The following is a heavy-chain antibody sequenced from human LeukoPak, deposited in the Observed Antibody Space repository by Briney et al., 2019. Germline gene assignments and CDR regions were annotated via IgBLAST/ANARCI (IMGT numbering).Heavy chain of an antibody. D-gene: IGHD2-8*01. CDR1: GFTVSSNY. CDR2: IYSGGST. CDR3: ARGNKMYYEAY. Sequence: PGGSLRLSCAASGFTVSSNYMSWVRQAPGKGLEWVSVIYSGGSTYYADSVKGRFTISRDNSKNTLYLQMNSLRAEDTAVYYGARGNKMYYEAYWGQGTLVTVSS. V-gene: IGHV3-53*01. J-gene: IGHJ4*02.